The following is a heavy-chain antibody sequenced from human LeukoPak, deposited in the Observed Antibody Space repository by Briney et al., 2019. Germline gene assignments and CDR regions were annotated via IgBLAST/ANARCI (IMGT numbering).Heavy chain of an antibody. J-gene: IGHJ1*01. CDR3: ARENWIWDF. Sequence: ASVTVSCKASGYSFSDYHIHWVRQAPGQGLEWMGWIYPKSGGTCYAQKFQGRVSLTSDTSINTVYMELNSLTSDDTAVYFCARENWIWDFWGQGTLVTVSS. CDR1: GYSFSDYH. CDR2: IYPKSGGT. D-gene: IGHD1-1*01. V-gene: IGHV1-2*02.